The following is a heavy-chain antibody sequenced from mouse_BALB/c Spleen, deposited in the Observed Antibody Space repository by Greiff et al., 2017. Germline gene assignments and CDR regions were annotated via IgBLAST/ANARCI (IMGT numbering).Heavy chain of an antibody. CDR2: IDPANGNT. J-gene: IGHJ4*01. CDR1: GFNIKDTY. Sequence: EVQLQESGAELVKPGASVKLSCTASGFNIKDTYMHWVKQRPEQGLEWIGRIDPANGNTKYDPKFQGKATITADTSSNTAYLQLSSLTSEDTAVYYCARNHYYAMDYWGQGTSVTVSS. V-gene: IGHV14-3*02. CDR3: ARNHYYAMDY.